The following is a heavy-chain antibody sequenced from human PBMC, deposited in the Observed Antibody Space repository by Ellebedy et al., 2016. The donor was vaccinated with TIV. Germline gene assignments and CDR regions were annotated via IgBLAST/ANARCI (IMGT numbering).Heavy chain of an antibody. J-gene: IGHJ4*02. CDR3: ARDKVEGPTTFNY. V-gene: IGHV3-7*01. CDR1: GFTFSTYW. CDR2: IKQDGSER. D-gene: IGHD1-26*01. Sequence: GGSLRLXCAASGFTFSTYWMSWVRQAPGKGPEWVANIKQDGSERYYVDSVKDRFTISRDNAKSSLYPQMNFLRAEDTAVYYCARDKVEGPTTFNYWGQGALVTVSS.